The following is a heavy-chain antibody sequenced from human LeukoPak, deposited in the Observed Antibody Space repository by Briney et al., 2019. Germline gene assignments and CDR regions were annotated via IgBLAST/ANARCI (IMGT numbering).Heavy chain of an antibody. CDR3: ARAGYSSGWPYFDY. V-gene: IGHV4-38-2*02. CDR2: IYHSGSA. Sequence: PSETLSLTCTVSGGSISNYYWSWIRQPPGKGLEWIGSIYHSGSAYYNPSLKSRITISVDTSKNQFSLKLSSVTAADTAVYYRARAGYSSGWPYFDYWGQGTLVTVSS. D-gene: IGHD6-19*01. J-gene: IGHJ4*02. CDR1: GGSISNYY.